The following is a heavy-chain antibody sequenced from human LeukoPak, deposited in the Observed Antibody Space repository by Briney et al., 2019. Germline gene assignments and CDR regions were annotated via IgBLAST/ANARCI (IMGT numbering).Heavy chain of an antibody. Sequence: ASVKVSCTASVYTFTNFYIHWVRQAPGQGLEWMGWMNPNSGGTNYAQKFQGRVTMTRDTSISTAYMELSRLRSDDTAVYYCARDRSTYYDSSGGFDYWGQGTLVTVSS. CDR1: VYTFTNFY. CDR2: MNPNSGGT. D-gene: IGHD3-22*01. J-gene: IGHJ4*02. CDR3: ARDRSTYYDSSGGFDY. V-gene: IGHV1-2*02.